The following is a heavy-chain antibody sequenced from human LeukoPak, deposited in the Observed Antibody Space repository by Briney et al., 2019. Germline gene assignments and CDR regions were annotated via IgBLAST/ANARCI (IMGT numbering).Heavy chain of an antibody. CDR2: ISDSGANA. D-gene: IGHD6-19*01. V-gene: IGHV3-23*01. Sequence: PGGSLRLSCAASGFTFSTYAMSWVRQAPGKGLEWVSTISDSGANAYYADSVRGRFTISRDNSKNTLYLQKNSLRADDTAIYYCAKSMTLQWRGFFDLWGRGTHVTVSS. CDR1: GFTFSTYA. J-gene: IGHJ2*01. CDR3: AKSMTLQWRGFFDL.